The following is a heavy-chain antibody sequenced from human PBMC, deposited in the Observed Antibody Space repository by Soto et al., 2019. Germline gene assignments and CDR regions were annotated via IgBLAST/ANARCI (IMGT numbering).Heavy chain of an antibody. Sequence: QVQLVQSGAEVKKPGSSVKVSCNASGGTFSSYAISWVRQAPGQGLEWMGGIIPIFGTANYAQKFQGRVTITADKSTSTAYMELSSLRSEDTALYYCASWGIVVVPAATPNGMDVWGQGTTVTVSS. J-gene: IGHJ6*02. D-gene: IGHD2-2*01. CDR2: IIPIFGTA. CDR3: ASWGIVVVPAATPNGMDV. V-gene: IGHV1-69*06. CDR1: GGTFSSYA.